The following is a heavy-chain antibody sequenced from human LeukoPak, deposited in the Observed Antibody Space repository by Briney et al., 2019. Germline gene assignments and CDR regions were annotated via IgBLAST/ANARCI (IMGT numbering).Heavy chain of an antibody. CDR2: INHSGST. CDR3: ARDEDYDFWSGILTD. J-gene: IGHJ4*02. V-gene: IGHV4-34*01. CDR1: GGSFSGYY. Sequence: SETLSLTCAVYGGSFSGYYWSWIRQPPGKGLEWIGEINHSGSTNYNPSLKSRVTISVDTSKNQFSLKLSSVTAADTAVYYCARDEDYDFWSGILTDWGQGTLVTVSS. D-gene: IGHD3-3*01.